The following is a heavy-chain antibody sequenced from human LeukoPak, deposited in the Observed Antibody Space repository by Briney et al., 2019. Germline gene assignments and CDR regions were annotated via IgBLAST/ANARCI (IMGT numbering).Heavy chain of an antibody. CDR3: ARALAQGGSFDLYYFDS. J-gene: IGHJ4*02. V-gene: IGHV1-18*01. D-gene: IGHD3-9*01. CDR1: GYTSTTYG. Sequence: ASVKVSCTTSGYTSTTYGISWVRQAPGQGLEWMGWTYNTYTHYAQTLRDRLTMTTDTSTNTSYMELRGLRSDDTAVYYCARALAQGGSFDLYYFDSWGQGSLVTVSA. CDR2: TYNTYT.